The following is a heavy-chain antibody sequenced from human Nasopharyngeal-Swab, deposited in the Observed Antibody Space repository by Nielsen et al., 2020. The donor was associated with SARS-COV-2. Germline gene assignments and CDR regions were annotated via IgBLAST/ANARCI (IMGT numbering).Heavy chain of an antibody. CDR3: ARTETYYYGSGSYYPIDY. V-gene: IGHV3-30*03. D-gene: IGHD3-10*01. Sequence: GGSLRLSCAASGFTFSNYGMHWVRQAPGKGLEWVAVISYDGSNKYYADSVKGRFTISRDNSKNTLYLQMNSLRAEDTAVYYCARTETYYYGSGSYYPIDYWGQGTLVTVSS. J-gene: IGHJ4*02. CDR2: ISYDGSNK. CDR1: GFTFSNYG.